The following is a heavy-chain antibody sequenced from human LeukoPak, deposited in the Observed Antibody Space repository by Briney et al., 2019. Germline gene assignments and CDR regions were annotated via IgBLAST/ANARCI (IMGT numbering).Heavy chain of an antibody. CDR1: GFTFSSYA. D-gene: IGHD6-13*01. CDR3: AKAKGRIAAAGEYFDY. J-gene: IGHJ4*02. Sequence: GGSLRLSCAASGFTFSSYAMSWVRQAPGKGLEWVSAISGSGGSTYHADSVKGRFTISRDNSKNTLYLQMNSLRAEDTAVYYCAKAKGRIAAAGEYFDYWGQGTLVTVSS. V-gene: IGHV3-23*01. CDR2: ISGSGGST.